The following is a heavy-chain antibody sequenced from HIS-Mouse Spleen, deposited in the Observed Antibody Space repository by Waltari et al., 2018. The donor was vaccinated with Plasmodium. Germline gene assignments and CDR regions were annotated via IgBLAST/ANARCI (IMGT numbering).Heavy chain of an antibody. J-gene: IGHJ4*02. Sequence: QVQLVESGGGVVQPGRSLRLSCAASGFTFSSYGMHWVRQAPGNGREWVAVISYDGSNKYKADSVKGRFTISRDNSKNTLYLQMNSLRAEDTAVYYCAKVGGLGSSSHDYWGQGTLVTVSS. CDR3: AKVGGLGSSSHDY. V-gene: IGHV3-30*18. CDR1: GFTFSSYG. CDR2: ISYDGSNK. D-gene: IGHD6-6*01.